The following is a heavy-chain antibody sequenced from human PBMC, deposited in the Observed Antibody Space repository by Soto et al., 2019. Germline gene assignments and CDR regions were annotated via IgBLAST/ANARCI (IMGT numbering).Heavy chain of an antibody. CDR2: IYYSGST. J-gene: IGHJ5*02. V-gene: IGHV4-30-4*01. D-gene: IGHD3-3*01. CDR1: CGSISSGDYY. Sequence: SETLSLTCTVSCGSISSGDYYWSWIRQPPGKGLEWIGYIYYSGSTYYNPSLKSRVTISVDTSKNQFSLKLSSVTAADAAVYYCAGAMGNFWSGYYLVWFDPWGQGTLVTVS. CDR3: AGAMGNFWSGYYLVWFDP.